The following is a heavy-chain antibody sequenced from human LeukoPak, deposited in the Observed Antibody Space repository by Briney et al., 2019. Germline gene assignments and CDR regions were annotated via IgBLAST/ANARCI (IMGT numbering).Heavy chain of an antibody. J-gene: IGHJ3*01. D-gene: IGHD6-13*01. V-gene: IGHV4-59*01. CDR2: IYYTGGT. Sequence: ETLSVTSTVPGGSISTSIWCWIRPPPGEGLGRSGYIYYTGGTNYNPSLKSRVSMSVDTSKNQFSLKLSSVTAADTAVYYCARTHSSSWYGGGTYKWFDPWRQGTMVTVPS. CDR1: GGSISTSI. CDR3: ARTHSSSWYGGGTYKWFDP.